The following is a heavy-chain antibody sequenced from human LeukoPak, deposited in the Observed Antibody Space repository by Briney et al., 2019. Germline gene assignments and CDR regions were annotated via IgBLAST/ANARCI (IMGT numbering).Heavy chain of an antibody. V-gene: IGHV1-69*05. J-gene: IGHJ5*02. CDR1: GGTFSSYA. CDR2: IIPIFGTA. CDR3: ARDSRRGYERSWFDP. D-gene: IGHD5-12*01. Sequence: SVKVSCKASGGTFSSYAISWVRQAPGQGLEWMGRIIPIFGTANYAQKFQGRVTITTDESTSTAYMELSSLRSEDTAVYYCARDSRRGYERSWFDPWGQGTLVTVSS.